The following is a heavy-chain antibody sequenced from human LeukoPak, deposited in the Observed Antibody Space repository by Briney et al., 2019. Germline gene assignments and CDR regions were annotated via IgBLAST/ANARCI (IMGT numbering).Heavy chain of an antibody. CDR2: INYSGST. J-gene: IGHJ4*02. CDR3: ASSEASSSWYLVDY. CDR1: GGSFSGYY. V-gene: IGHV4-34*01. Sequence: SETLSLTCAVYGGSFSGYYWSWIRQPPGKGLEWIGEINYSGSTNYNPSLKSRVTISVDTSKNQFSLKLSSVTAADTAVYYCASSEASSSWYLVDYWGQGTLVTVSS. D-gene: IGHD6-13*01.